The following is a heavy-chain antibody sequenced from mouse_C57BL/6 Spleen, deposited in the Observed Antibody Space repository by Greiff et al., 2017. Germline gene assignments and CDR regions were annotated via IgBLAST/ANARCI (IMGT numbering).Heavy chain of an antibody. CDR3: ARSCYDYDKEDY. V-gene: IGHV1-82*01. Sequence: QVQLQQSGPELVKPGASVKISCKASGYAFSSSWMNWVKQRPGKGLEWIGRFYPGDGDTNYNGKFKGKATLTADKSSSTAYMQLSSLTSEDSAVYFCARSCYDYDKEDYWGQGNSVTVSS. CDR1: GYAFSSSW. D-gene: IGHD2-4*01. J-gene: IGHJ4*01. CDR2: FYPGDGDT.